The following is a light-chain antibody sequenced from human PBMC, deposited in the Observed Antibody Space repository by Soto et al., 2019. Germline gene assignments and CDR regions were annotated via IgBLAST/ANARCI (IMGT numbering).Light chain of an antibody. J-gene: IGLJ1*01. V-gene: IGLV2-14*01. CDR3: GSFTGNSDV. CDR1: SSDVGGYNF. Sequence: QSALTQPASVSGSPGQSITISCTGTSSDVGGYNFVSWYQQHPDKAPKLMISEVSNRPSGVSNRFSGSKSGNTASLTISGLQAEDEADYYCGSFTGNSDVFGTGTKLTVL. CDR2: EVS.